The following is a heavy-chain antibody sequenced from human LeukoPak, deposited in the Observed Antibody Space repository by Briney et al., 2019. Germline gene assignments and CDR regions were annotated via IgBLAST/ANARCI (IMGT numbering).Heavy chain of an antibody. CDR1: GFTFSNYE. Sequence: SGGSLRLSCAGSGFTFSNYEMNWVRQAPGKGLEGVSYISSSGRAIYYADSVKGRFTVSRDNAKNSLYLQMNSLRAEDTAVYYCARCPRWAHFDYWGQGTLVTVSS. V-gene: IGHV3-48*03. J-gene: IGHJ4*02. D-gene: IGHD4-23*01. CDR2: ISSSGRAI. CDR3: ARCPRWAHFDY.